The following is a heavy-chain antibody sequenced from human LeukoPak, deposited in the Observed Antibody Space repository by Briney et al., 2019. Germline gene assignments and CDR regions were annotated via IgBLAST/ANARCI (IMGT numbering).Heavy chain of an antibody. CDR1: SGSFSGYY. CDR2: IDHSGST. Sequence: SETLSLTCAVYSGSFSGYYWSWIRQPPGKGLEWIGEIDHSGSTNYNPSLKSRVTISVDTSKNQFSLKLSSVTAADTAVYYCARDRRITMVRGVIRDAFDIWGQGTMVTVSS. CDR3: ARDRRITMVRGVIRDAFDI. V-gene: IGHV4-34*01. D-gene: IGHD3-10*01. J-gene: IGHJ3*02.